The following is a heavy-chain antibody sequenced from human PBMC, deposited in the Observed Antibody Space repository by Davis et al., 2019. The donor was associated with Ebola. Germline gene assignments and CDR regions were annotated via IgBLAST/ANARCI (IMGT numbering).Heavy chain of an antibody. CDR3: ARENKHGVVRFDY. Sequence: AASVKVSCKASGYTFTSYAMNWVRQAPGQGLEWMGWINTNTGNPTYAQGFTGRFVFSLDTSVSTAYLQISSLKAEDTAVYYCARENKHGVVRFDYWGQGTLVTASS. J-gene: IGHJ4*02. CDR2: INTNTGNP. CDR1: GYTFTSYA. D-gene: IGHD3-10*01. V-gene: IGHV7-4-1*02.